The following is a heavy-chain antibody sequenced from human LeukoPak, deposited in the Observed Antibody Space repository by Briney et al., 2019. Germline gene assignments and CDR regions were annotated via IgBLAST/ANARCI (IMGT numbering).Heavy chain of an antibody. J-gene: IGHJ5*02. V-gene: IGHV1-2*02. CDR1: GYTFTSYD. CDR3: ARDLDIAAADNWFDP. D-gene: IGHD6-13*01. CDR2: MNPNSGGT. Sequence: ASVKVSCKASGYTFTSYDINWVRQATGQGLEWMGWMNPNSGGTNYAQKFQGRVTMTRDTSISTAYMELSRLRSDDTAVYYCARDLDIAAADNWFDPWGQGTLVTVSS.